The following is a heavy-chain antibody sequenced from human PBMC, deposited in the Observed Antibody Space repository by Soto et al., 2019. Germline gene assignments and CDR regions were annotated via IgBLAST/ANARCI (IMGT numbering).Heavy chain of an antibody. Sequence: EVQLLESGGGLVQPGGSLRLSCAASGFTFSSYAMSWVRQAPGKGLEWVAAISTSGGGTYYADSVRGRFTVSTDNSKNTLYLQMNSLGVEDTAVYYCAKDHNGPILRGLFDYWGQGALVTVSS. CDR3: AKDHNGPILRGLFDY. D-gene: IGHD3-10*01. J-gene: IGHJ4*02. CDR2: ISTSGGGT. CDR1: GFTFSSYA. V-gene: IGHV3-23*01.